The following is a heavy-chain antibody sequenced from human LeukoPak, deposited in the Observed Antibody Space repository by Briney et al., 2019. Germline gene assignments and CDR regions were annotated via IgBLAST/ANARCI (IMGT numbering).Heavy chain of an antibody. CDR2: ISGSGGST. Sequence: HPGGTLRLSCAGSGFTFSSYGMGWVRQAPRKGLEWVSAISGSGGSTYYADSVKGRFTISRDNSKNTLYLQMNSLRAEDTAVYYCAKAPATVSDYYYYMDVWGKGTTVTISS. CDR1: GFTFSSYG. CDR3: AKAPATVSDYYYYMDV. V-gene: IGHV3-23*01. D-gene: IGHD2-2*01. J-gene: IGHJ6*03.